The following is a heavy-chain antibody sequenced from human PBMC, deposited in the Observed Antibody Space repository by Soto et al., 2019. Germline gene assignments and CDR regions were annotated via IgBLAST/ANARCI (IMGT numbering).Heavy chain of an antibody. CDR1: GGSISSGGYY. Sequence: QVQLQESGPGLVKPSQTLSLTCTVSGGSISSGGYYWSWIRQNPGKGLEWIGYIYYSGTTNYNPSLKSRLTISVDTSKNQLSLKLNSMTAADTAVYYCARDESATDAFDIWGQGTMVTVSS. D-gene: IGHD5-12*01. V-gene: IGHV4-31*03. CDR2: IYYSGTT. J-gene: IGHJ3*02. CDR3: ARDESATDAFDI.